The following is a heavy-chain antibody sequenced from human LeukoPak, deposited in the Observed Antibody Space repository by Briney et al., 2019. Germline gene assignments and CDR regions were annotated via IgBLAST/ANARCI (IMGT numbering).Heavy chain of an antibody. D-gene: IGHD3-3*01. CDR3: ARGAEEYYDSWSGYGLKFYYYYMDV. CDR1: GFTFSSYS. CDR2: ISSSSSYI. Sequence: GGSLRLSCAASGFTFSSYSMIWVRQAPGKGLEWVSSISSSSSYIYYADSVKGRFTISRDNAKNSLYLQMNSLRAEDTAVYHCARGAEEYYDSWSGYGLKFYYYYMDVWGKGTTVTVSS. J-gene: IGHJ6*03. V-gene: IGHV3-21*01.